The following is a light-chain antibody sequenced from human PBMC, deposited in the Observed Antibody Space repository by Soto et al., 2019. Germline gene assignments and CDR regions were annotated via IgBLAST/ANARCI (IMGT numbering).Light chain of an antibody. CDR1: QNIRTD. J-gene: IGKJ3*01. Sequence: EVLMTQSPATLSVSPGERATLSCRASQNIRTDLAWYQQKPGQAPRLLIYGASTRATGIPARFSGSGAGTDFTLTISSLQSEDFAVHYCQQYANWPPDTFGPGTKVDFK. CDR3: QQYANWPPDT. CDR2: GAS. V-gene: IGKV3-15*01.